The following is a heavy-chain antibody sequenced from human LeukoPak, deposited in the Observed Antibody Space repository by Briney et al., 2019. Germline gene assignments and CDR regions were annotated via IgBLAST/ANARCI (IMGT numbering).Heavy chain of an antibody. Sequence: ASVKVSCKASGYTFTGYYMHWVRQAPGQGLEWMGWIYPNSGGTNYAQKFQGRVTMTRDTSISTAYMELSRLRSDDTAVYYCARGPLGITFGGVIVHNWFDPWGQGTLVTVSS. CDR1: GYTFTGYY. J-gene: IGHJ5*02. V-gene: IGHV1-2*02. CDR2: IYPNSGGT. CDR3: ARGPLGITFGGVIVHNWFDP. D-gene: IGHD3-16*02.